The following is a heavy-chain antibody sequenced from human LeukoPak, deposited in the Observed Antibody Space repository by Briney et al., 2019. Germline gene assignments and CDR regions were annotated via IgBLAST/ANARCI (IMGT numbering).Heavy chain of an antibody. V-gene: IGHV3-74*01. CDR3: ARASYGDYYYYYYMDV. D-gene: IGHD4-17*01. CDR1: GFPFSSYW. J-gene: IGHJ6*03. CDR2: INSDGSST. Sequence: PGGSLRLSCAASGFPFSSYWMHWVRQAPGKGLVWVSRINSDGSSTSYADSVKGRFTISRDNAKNTLYLQMNSLRAEDTAVYYCARASYGDYYYYYYMDVWGKGTTVTVSS.